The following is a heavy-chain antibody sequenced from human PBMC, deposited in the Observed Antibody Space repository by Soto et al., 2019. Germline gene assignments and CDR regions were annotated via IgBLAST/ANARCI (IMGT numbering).Heavy chain of an antibody. CDR1: GFTFSSYG. J-gene: IGHJ4*02. CDR3: ARWGIAAGDY. D-gene: IGHD6-13*01. CDR2: IWYDGSNK. V-gene: IGHV3-33*01. Sequence: QVQLVESGGGVVQPGRSLRLSCAASGFTFSSYGMHWVRQAPGKGLEWVAVIWYDGSNKYYADSVKGRFTISRDNSKNPLYRQVNRLRAEDTAVYYCARWGIAAGDYWGQGTLVTVSS.